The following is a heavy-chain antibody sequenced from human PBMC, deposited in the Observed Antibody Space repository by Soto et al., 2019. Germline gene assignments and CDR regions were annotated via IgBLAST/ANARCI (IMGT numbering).Heavy chain of an antibody. D-gene: IGHD2-15*01. Sequence: EVHLVESGGGLVKPGGSLRLSCAVSGFTFSSCTMNWVRQAPGKGLEWVSSISPSTSHIYYADSVKGPFTISRDNAKNSLFLQMNSLRAEDTAVYYCSGCSGGACHQNYGMDVWGQGTTVTVSS. CDR1: GFTFSSCT. CDR3: SGCSGGACHQNYGMDV. V-gene: IGHV3-21*01. J-gene: IGHJ6*02. CDR2: ISPSTSHI.